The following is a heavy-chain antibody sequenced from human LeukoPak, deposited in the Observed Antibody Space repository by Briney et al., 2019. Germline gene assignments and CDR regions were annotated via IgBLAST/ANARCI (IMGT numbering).Heavy chain of an antibody. CDR2: ISWKSGSI. D-gene: IGHD3-9*01. CDR1: AFTFDDYA. CDR3: ANDGAALRYFDSPLFDY. V-gene: IGHV3-9*01. J-gene: IGHJ4*02. Sequence: GGSLRLSCAASAFTFDDYAMHWVRQAAGKGLEWVSGISWKSGSIGYADSVKGRFTISRDDAKNSLYLQMNSLRAEDTALYYCANDGAALRYFDSPLFDYRGQATLVTVSS.